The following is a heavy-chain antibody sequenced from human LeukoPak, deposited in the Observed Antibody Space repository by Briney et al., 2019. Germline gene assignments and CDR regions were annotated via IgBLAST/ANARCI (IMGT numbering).Heavy chain of an antibody. D-gene: IGHD1-1*01. J-gene: IGHJ4*02. CDR2: ISYDGSNK. Sequence: GGSLRLSCAASGFTFSSYAMHWVRQAPGKGLEWVAVISYDGSNKYYADSVKGRFTISRDNSKNTLYLQMNSLRAEDTAVYYCARDKAGNWYYFDYWGQGTLVTVSS. V-gene: IGHV3-30*04. CDR3: ARDKAGNWYYFDY. CDR1: GFTFSSYA.